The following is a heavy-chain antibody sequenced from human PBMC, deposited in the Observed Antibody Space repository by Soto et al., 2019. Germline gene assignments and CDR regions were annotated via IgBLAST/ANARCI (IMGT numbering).Heavy chain of an antibody. CDR2: IYHSGST. V-gene: IGHV4-30-2*05. J-gene: IGHJ6*02. Sequence: PSETLSLTYAVSGGSISSGGYSWSWIRQPPGKGLEWIGYIYHSGSTYYNPSLKSRVTIPVDTSKNQFSLKLSSVTAADTAVYYCARSSQSTVTTFDYWGQGTLVTVSSGKGDNRRPSHSPVPSPGSYYDLGSYYYYYAMDVWGQGTTVTVSS. D-gene: IGHD3-10*01. CDR1: GGSISSGGYS. CDR3: ARSSQSTVTTFDYWGQGTLVTVSSGKGDNRRPSHSPVPSPGSYYDLGSYYYYYAMDV.